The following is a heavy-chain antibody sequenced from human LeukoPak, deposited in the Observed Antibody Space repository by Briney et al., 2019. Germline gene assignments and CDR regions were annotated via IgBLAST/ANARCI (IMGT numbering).Heavy chain of an antibody. CDR2: IDSSGVST. V-gene: IGHV3-11*04. Sequence: LSLTCTVSGGSVSSYYWSWIRQAPGKGLEWVSSIDSSGVSTFCVASLRGRFTISRDNAKNSPYLQMNSLRAEDTAVYHCVRGDRRDFWGQGTLVTVSS. CDR3: VRGDRRDF. D-gene: IGHD3-16*01. J-gene: IGHJ4*02. CDR1: GGSVSSYY.